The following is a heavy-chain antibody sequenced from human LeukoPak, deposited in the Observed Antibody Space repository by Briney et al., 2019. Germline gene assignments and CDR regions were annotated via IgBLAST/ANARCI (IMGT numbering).Heavy chain of an antibody. CDR1: GGTFSSYA. V-gene: IGHV1-69*05. J-gene: IGHJ4*02. CDR2: IIPIFGTA. Sequence: GAXVKVSCRASGGTFSSYAISWVRQAPGQGLEWMGRIIPIFGTANYAQKFQGRVTITTDESTSTAYMELSSLRSEDTAVYYCARRRFSAYYFDYWGQGTLVTVSS. CDR3: ARRRFSAYYFDY.